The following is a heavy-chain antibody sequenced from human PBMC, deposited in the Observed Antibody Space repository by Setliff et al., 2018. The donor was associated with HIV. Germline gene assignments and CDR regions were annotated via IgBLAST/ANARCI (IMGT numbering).Heavy chain of an antibody. CDR3: ARDVTYYYDSGGRDYYGMDV. CDR2: IYSSGST. J-gene: IGHJ6*02. D-gene: IGHD3-22*01. V-gene: IGHV4-59*01. Sequence: LSLTCTVSGGSIRSYYWSWIRQPPGKGLEWIGYIYSSGSTNYNPSLKSRVTISVDTSKNQFSLKLSSVTAADTAVYYCARDVTYYYDSGGRDYYGMDVWGQGTTVTVSS. CDR1: GGSIRSYY.